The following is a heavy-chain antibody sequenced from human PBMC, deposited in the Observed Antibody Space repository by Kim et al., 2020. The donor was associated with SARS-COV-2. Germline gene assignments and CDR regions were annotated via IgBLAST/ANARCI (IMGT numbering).Heavy chain of an antibody. V-gene: IGHV4-38-2*02. J-gene: IGHJ3*02. CDR3: ARTENPKAQWLLLDDAFDI. CDR2: IYHSGST. D-gene: IGHD3-22*01. CDR1: GYSISSGYY. Sequence: SETLSLTCTVSGYSISSGYYWGWIRQPPGKGLEGIGSIYHSGSTYYNPSLKSRVTISVDTSKNPFSLKLSSVTAADTAVYYCARTENPKAQWLLLDDAFDISGQGKMLTVSS.